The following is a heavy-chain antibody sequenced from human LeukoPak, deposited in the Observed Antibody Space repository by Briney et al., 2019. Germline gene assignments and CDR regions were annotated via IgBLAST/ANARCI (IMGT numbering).Heavy chain of an antibody. CDR3: AKDPPDCSSTSCYVDPPGTDY. J-gene: IGHJ4*02. D-gene: IGHD2-2*01. CDR2: ISGSGGST. Sequence: GGSLRLFCAASGLTFSSYAMSCVPQAPGKALEWVSAISGSGGSTYYADSVKGRFTISRDNSKTTLYLQMNSLRAEDTAVYYCAKDPPDCSSTSCYVDPPGTDYWGQGTLVTVSS. V-gene: IGHV3-23*01. CDR1: GLTFSSYA.